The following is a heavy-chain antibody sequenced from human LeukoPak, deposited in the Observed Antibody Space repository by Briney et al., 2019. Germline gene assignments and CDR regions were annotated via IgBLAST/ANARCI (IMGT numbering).Heavy chain of an antibody. CDR3: ARDLTGYYNFDY. Sequence: PGGSLRLSCAASGFTFSSYGMHWVRQAPGKGLEWVALIWYDGSNKYYADSVQGRFTISRDNSKNTLYLQMNSLRAEDTAVYYCARDLTGYYNFDYWGQGTLVTVSS. D-gene: IGHD3-9*01. CDR1: GFTFSSYG. J-gene: IGHJ4*02. CDR2: IWYDGSNK. V-gene: IGHV3-33*01.